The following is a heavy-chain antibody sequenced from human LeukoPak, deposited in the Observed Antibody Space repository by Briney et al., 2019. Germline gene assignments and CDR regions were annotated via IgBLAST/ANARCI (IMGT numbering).Heavy chain of an antibody. D-gene: IGHD1-14*01. J-gene: IGHJ4*02. CDR3: ARSSSSLGMY. CDR2: INFSGNT. CDR1: GGSISSTSYY. V-gene: IGHV4-39*01. Sequence: SETLSLTCTVSGGSISSTSYYWGWIRQPPGKGLEWIGSINFSGNTYYNPSLKSRVTMSVDTSKNQFSLKVSSVSAADTAVYYCARSSSSLGMYWGQGALVTVSS.